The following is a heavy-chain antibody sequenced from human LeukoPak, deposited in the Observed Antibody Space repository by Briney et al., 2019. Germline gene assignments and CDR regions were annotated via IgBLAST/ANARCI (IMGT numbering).Heavy chain of an antibody. CDR2: INWNGGST. D-gene: IGHD6-6*01. Sequence: PGGSLRLSCAASGFTFDDYGMSWVRQAPGKGLEWVSGINWNGGSTGYADSVKGRFTISRDNAKNSLYLQMNSLRAEDTALYYCARGGGSSSPEGSYFDYWGQGTLVTVSS. V-gene: IGHV3-20*04. CDR1: GFTFDDYG. CDR3: ARGGGSSSPEGSYFDY. J-gene: IGHJ4*02.